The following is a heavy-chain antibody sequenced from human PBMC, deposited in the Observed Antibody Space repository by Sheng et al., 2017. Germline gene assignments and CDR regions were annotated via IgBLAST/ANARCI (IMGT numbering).Heavy chain of an antibody. V-gene: IGHV1-69*13. D-gene: IGHD3-9*01. CDR3: ARGNYDILTGYYTDYFDY. CDR1: GGTFSSYA. J-gene: IGHJ4*02. CDR2: IIPIFGTA. Sequence: QVQLVQSGAEVKKPGSSVKVSCKASGGTFSSYAISWVRQAPGQGLEWMGGIIPIFGTANYAQKFQGRVTITADESTSTAYMELSSLRSEDTAVYYCARGNYDILTGYYTDYFDYWGQGTLVTVSS.